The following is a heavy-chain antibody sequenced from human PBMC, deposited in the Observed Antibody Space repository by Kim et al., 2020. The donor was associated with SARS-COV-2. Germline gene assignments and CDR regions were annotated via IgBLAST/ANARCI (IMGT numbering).Heavy chain of an antibody. J-gene: IGHJ3*02. CDR1: GFTVNSNY. CDR2: IYDGGTT. V-gene: IGHV3-53*01. Sequence: GGLRLSCAASGFTVNSNYMNWVRQAPGKGLGWVSVIYDGGTTFYAKPVKGRFTISRDKSKTTLYLHMNNVRAEETAVYYCVSGPISEVPYDGFAIWGQGTMVTVSS. CDR3: VSGPISEVPYDGFAI.